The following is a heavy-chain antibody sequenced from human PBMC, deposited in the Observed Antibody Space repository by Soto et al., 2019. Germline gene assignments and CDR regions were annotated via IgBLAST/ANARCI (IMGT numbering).Heavy chain of an antibody. Sequence: GGSLRLSCAASGFSFSSYAMNWVRQAPGKGLEWVSLVGAGGTITYYADSVRGRFTISRDNSKNMLYLQMSSLRVEDTAVYYCEKPGGYFSSGRCYTDSWCQGALVTVSS. CDR3: EKPGGYFSSGRCYTDS. CDR2: VGAGGTIT. J-gene: IGHJ4*02. CDR1: GFSFSSYA. V-gene: IGHV3-23*01. D-gene: IGHD2-15*01.